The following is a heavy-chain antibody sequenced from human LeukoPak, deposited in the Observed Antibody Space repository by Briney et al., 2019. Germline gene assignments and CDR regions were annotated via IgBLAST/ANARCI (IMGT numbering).Heavy chain of an antibody. CDR1: GGTFSSYA. CDR2: IIPIFGTA. Sequence: GSSVKVSCKASGGTFSSYAISWVRQAPGQGLEWMGGIIPIFGTANYAQKFQGRATITADESTSTAYMELSSLRSEDTAVYYCASNDIVVVPAAPAKPFDYWGQGTLVTVSS. J-gene: IGHJ4*02. D-gene: IGHD2-2*01. V-gene: IGHV1-69*01. CDR3: ASNDIVVVPAAPAKPFDY.